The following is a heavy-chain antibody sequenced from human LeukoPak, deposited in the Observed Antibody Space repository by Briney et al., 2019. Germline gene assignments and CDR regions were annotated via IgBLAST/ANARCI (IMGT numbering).Heavy chain of an antibody. V-gene: IGHV3-7*01. CDR3: ARVGEGHGGWYGAYYYYMDV. CDR1: GFTFSSYC. J-gene: IGHJ6*03. D-gene: IGHD6-19*01. Sequence: GGSLRLSCAASGFTFSSYCMSWVRQAPGKGLEWVANIKQDGSEKYYVDSVKGRFTISRDNAKNSLYLQMNSLRAEDTAVYYCARVGEGHGGWYGAYYYYMDVWGKGTTVTVSS. CDR2: IKQDGSEK.